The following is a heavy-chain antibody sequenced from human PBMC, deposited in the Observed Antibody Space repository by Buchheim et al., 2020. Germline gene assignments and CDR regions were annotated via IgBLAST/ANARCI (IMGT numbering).Heavy chain of an antibody. Sequence: QVQLQESGPGLVKPSETLSLTCTVSGGSISSYYWNWIRQPPGKGLEWIGYIYYSGSTDYNPSLKSRVTISGDTSKNQFSLRLSSVTAADTAVYYCARSTYYYDSSGYYSWYFDLWGRGT. V-gene: IGHV4-59*01. CDR2: IYYSGST. CDR1: GGSISSYY. J-gene: IGHJ2*01. D-gene: IGHD3-22*01. CDR3: ARSTYYYDSSGYYSWYFDL.